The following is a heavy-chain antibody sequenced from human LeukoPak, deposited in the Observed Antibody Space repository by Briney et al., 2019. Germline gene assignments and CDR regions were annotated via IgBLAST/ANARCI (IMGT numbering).Heavy chain of an antibody. CDR3: ARGYYGSGSHCCHMDV. CDR1: GGSLSGYY. V-gene: IGHV4-34*01. CDR2: INHSGST. D-gene: IGHD3-10*01. J-gene: IGHJ6*03. Sequence: PSETLSLTCAVYGGSLSGYYWSWIRQPPGKGLEWIGEINHSGSTNYNPSLKSRVTISVDTSKNQFSLKLSSVTAADTAVYYCARGYYGSGSHCCHMDVWGKGTTITVS.